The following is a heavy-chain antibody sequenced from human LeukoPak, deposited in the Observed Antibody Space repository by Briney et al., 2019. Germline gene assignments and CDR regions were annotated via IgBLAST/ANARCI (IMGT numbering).Heavy chain of an antibody. V-gene: IGHV3-64D*06. CDR1: GFTFSSYP. CDR3: VKRLGLPLYFDY. Sequence: GGSPRLSCSASGFTFSSYPMHWVRQAPGKGLEYVPAIDSRGNTYYADSVKGRFTISRDNSKNTLYLQMSSLRSEDTAVYYRVKRLGLPLYFDYWGQGTPVTVSS. CDR2: IDSRGNT. D-gene: IGHD5-18*01. J-gene: IGHJ4*02.